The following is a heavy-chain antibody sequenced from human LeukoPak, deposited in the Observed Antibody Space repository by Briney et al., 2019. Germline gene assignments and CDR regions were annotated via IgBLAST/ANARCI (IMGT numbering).Heavy chain of an antibody. V-gene: IGHV3-11*01. D-gene: IGHD3-22*01. CDR2: ISSSGSTM. CDR1: GFTFSDYY. J-gene: IGHJ6*02. CDR3: ARVNSYYYDSSNMDV. Sequence: GGSLRLSCAASGFTFSDYYMSWIRQAPGRGLEWVSYISSSGSTMYYADSVKGRFTISRDNAKNSLYLQMNSLRAEDTAVYYCARVNSYYYDSSNMDVWGQGTTVTVSS.